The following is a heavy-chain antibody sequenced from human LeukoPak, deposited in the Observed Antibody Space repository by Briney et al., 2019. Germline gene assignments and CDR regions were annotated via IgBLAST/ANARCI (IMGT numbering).Heavy chain of an antibody. CDR3: ARNGGYDSTTKYYFDY. D-gene: IGHD5-12*01. CDR1: GFTFSSYA. V-gene: IGHV3-30-3*01. CDR2: ISYDGSNK. Sequence: PGRSLRLSCAASGFTFSSYAMHCVRQAPGKGLEWVAVISYDGSNKYYADSVKGRFTISRDNSKKTLYLQMSSLRSEDTAVYYCARNGGYDSTTKYYFDYWGQGTLVTVSS. J-gene: IGHJ4*02.